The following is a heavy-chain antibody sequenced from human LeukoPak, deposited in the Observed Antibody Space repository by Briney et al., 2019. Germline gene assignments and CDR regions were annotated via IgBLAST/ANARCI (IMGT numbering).Heavy chain of an antibody. CDR3: ARWEGPLGGSSRLFDY. D-gene: IGHD2-15*01. V-gene: IGHV4-34*01. CDR2: INHSGST. Sequence: SETLSLTCAVYGGSFSGYYWSWIRQPPGKGLEWIGEINHSGSTNYNPSLKSRVTISVDTSKNQFSLKLSPVTAADTAVYYCARWEGPLGGSSRLFDYWGQGTLVTVSS. J-gene: IGHJ4*02. CDR1: GGSFSGYY.